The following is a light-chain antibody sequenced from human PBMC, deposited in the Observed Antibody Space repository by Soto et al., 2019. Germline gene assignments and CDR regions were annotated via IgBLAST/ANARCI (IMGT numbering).Light chain of an antibody. CDR2: DVS. V-gene: IGLV2-14*03. CDR1: SSDVGDYNY. Sequence: QSALAQPASVSGYPGQSITISCTGTSSDVGDYNYVSWYQQHPGKAPKLMIYDVSHRPSEVSNRFSGSKSGNTASLTISGLQAEDEADYYSSSYTRSSTLLFGTGTKLTVL. CDR3: SSYTRSSTLL. J-gene: IGLJ1*01.